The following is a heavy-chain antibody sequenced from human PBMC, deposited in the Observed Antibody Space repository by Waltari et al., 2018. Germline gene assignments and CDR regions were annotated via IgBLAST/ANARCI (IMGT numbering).Heavy chain of an antibody. CDR1: GGFIDRDY. J-gene: IGHJ4*02. D-gene: IGHD3-10*01. V-gene: IGHV4-59*01. CDR2: IYDTGNT. CDR3: TRGLGSSSDS. Sequence: QVQLQESGPRLVKPSETLSLTCTVSGGFIDRDYWGWIRQPPGNGLEWIAYIYDTGNTNYNPSLKSRVTIALDTSKNQFSLEVISVTTADTAIYYCTRGLGSSSDSWGQGTLVTVSS.